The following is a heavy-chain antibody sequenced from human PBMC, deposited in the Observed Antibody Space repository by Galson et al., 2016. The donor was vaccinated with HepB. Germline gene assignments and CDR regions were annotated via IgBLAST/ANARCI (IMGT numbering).Heavy chain of an antibody. V-gene: IGHV3-15*01. Sequence: SGAVSGFTFGDFWMHWVRQAPGKGLDWVGRIKCKADGGTTDYAAPVKCRFIISRDDSKNTLYLQMSSLKTDDTAVYYCTTDIPLTGGTNFAYWGQGTLVTVSS. CDR3: TTDIPLTGGTNFAY. CDR2: IKCKADGGTT. D-gene: IGHD7-27*01. J-gene: IGHJ4*02. CDR1: GFTFGDFW.